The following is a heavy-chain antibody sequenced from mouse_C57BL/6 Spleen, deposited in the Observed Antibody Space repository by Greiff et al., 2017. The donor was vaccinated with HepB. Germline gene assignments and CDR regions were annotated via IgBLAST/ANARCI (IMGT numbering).Heavy chain of an antibody. CDR2: IWSGGST. V-gene: IGHV2-2*01. CDR1: GFSLTSYG. J-gene: IGHJ3*01. CDR3: ARNLAIDYSNSQAWFAY. Sequence: QVQLKESGPGLVQPSQSLSITCTVSGFSLTSYGVHWVRQSPGKGLEWLGVIWSGGSTDYNAAFISRLSISKDNSKSQVFFKMNSLQADDTAIYYCARNLAIDYSNSQAWFAYWGQGTLVTVSA. D-gene: IGHD2-5*01.